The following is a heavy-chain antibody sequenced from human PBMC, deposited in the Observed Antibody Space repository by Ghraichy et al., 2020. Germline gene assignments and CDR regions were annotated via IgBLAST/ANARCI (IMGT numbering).Heavy chain of an antibody. CDR3: ARDRQSVAFDY. CDR1: GFTFTSYS. J-gene: IGHJ4*02. CDR2: ISGSTTLM. Sequence: GGSLRLSCEASGFTFTSYSINWVRQAPGKGLEWVSYISGSTTLMSYADSVRGRFTTSRDNAKNAVYLQMNSLRVEDTAVYYCARDRQSVAFDYWGQGTLATVSS. V-gene: IGHV3-48*01. D-gene: IGHD2-15*01.